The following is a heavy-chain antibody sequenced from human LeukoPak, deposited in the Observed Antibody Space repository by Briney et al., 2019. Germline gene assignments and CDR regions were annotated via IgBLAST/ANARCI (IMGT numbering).Heavy chain of an antibody. CDR2: ISGSGDST. CDR3: ARDRYFDY. V-gene: IGHV3-23*01. CDR1: GFTFSNYG. Sequence: GGTLRLSCAASGFTFSNYGMNWVRQAPGKGLAWVSTISGSGDSTYYADSVKGRFTISRDNAKNSLYLQMNSLRAEDTAVYYCARDRYFDYWGQGTLVTVSS. J-gene: IGHJ4*02.